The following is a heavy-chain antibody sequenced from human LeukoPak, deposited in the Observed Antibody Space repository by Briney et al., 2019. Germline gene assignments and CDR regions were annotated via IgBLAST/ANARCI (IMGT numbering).Heavy chain of an antibody. CDR1: GFTFSNYW. D-gene: IGHD5-12*01. Sequence: GGSLRLSCAASGFTFSNYWMSWVRQAPGKGLEWVAVISYDGSNKYYADSVKGRFTISRDNSKNTLYLQMNSLRAEDTAVYYCASPRGYSGYDLGFDYWGQGTLVTVSS. J-gene: IGHJ4*02. CDR2: ISYDGSNK. V-gene: IGHV3-30*03. CDR3: ASPRGYSGYDLGFDY.